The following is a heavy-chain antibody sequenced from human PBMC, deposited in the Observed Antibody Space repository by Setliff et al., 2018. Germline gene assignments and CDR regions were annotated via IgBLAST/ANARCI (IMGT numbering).Heavy chain of an antibody. CDR1: GGSISSATSY. V-gene: IGHV4-61*02. Sequence: SETLSLTCIVSGGSISSATSYWNWIRQPAGKELEWIGRIYAIRSTNYNPSLKSRVTISLDTSNNQFSLKLSSVTAADTAVYYCARGSTMIQGVRLYYHGLDVWGQGTTVTVAS. J-gene: IGHJ6*02. CDR3: ARGSTMIQGVRLYYHGLDV. D-gene: IGHD3-10*01. CDR2: IYAIRST.